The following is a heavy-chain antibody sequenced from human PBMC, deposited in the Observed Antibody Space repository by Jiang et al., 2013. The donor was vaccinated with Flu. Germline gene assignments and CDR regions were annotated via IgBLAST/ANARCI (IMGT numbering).Heavy chain of an antibody. Sequence: QTLSLTCAISGDSVSSTSAAWNWIRQSPSRGLEWLGRTYYRSNWYSDYAVSVKSRITINPDTSKNQFSLQLNSVSPEDTAVYFCARAVVKGGPFDYWGQGILVTVSS. J-gene: IGHJ4*02. CDR2: TYYRSNWYS. CDR3: ARAVVKGGPFDY. D-gene: IGHD6-19*01. V-gene: IGHV6-1*01. CDR1: GDSVSSTSAA.